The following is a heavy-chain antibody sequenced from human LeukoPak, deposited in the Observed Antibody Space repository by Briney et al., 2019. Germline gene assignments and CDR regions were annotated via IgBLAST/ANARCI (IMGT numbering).Heavy chain of an antibody. D-gene: IGHD3-10*01. CDR2: ISSSSSYI. CDR3: ARDRGRYYYMDV. CDR1: GFTFSSYS. V-gene: IGHV3-21*01. Sequence: GGSLRLSCAASGFTFSSYSMNWVRQAPGKGLEWASSISSSSSYIYYADSVKGRFTISRDNAKNSLYLQMNSLRAEDTAVYYRARDRGRYYYMDVWGKGTTVTVSS. J-gene: IGHJ6*03.